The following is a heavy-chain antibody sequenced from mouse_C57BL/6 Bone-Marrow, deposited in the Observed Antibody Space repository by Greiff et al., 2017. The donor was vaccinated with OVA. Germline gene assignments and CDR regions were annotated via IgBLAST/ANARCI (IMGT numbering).Heavy chain of an antibody. Sequence: QVQLQQSGPELVKPGASVKISCKASGYAFSSSWMNWVKQRPGKGLEWIGRIYPGDGDTNYNGKFKGKATLTADKSSSTAYMQLSSLTSEDSAVYFCASLIRLWVRYAMDYWGQGTSVTVSS. V-gene: IGHV1-82*01. J-gene: IGHJ4*01. CDR1: GYAFSSSW. CDR3: ASLIRLWVRYAMDY. CDR2: IYPGDGDT. D-gene: IGHD2-4*01.